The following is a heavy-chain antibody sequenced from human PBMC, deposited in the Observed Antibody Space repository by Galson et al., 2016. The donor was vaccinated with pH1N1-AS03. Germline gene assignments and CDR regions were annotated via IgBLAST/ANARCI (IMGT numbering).Heavy chain of an antibody. CDR2: NRYYGSSE. V-gene: IGHV3-33*01. J-gene: IGHJ4*02. CDR3: VRGSGYYFDS. CDR1: GFTLRTYD. D-gene: IGHD3-3*01. Sequence: LRLSCAASGFTLRTYDMHWVRQAPGKGLEWVGINRYYGSSEYYGDSMKGRISISRDNSQNTISLQMNSLRVEDTAVYYCVRGSGYYFDSWRQGTLVIVSS.